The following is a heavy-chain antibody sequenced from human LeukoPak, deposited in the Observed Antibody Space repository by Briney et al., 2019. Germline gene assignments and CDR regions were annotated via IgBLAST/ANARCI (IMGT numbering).Heavy chain of an antibody. J-gene: IGHJ3*02. V-gene: IGHV4-30-4*08. CDR2: IYYSGST. Sequence: SETLSLTCTVSGGSISSGDYYWSWIRQPRGKGLEWIGYIYYSGSTYYNASLKSRVTISVDTSKNQFSLKLSSVTAADTAVYYCATTMVRGVTSDAFDIWGQGTKVTVSS. CDR3: ATTMVRGVTSDAFDI. CDR1: GGSISSGDYY. D-gene: IGHD3-10*01.